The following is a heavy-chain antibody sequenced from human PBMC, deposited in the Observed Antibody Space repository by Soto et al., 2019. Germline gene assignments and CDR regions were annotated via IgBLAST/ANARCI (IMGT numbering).Heavy chain of an antibody. D-gene: IGHD2-15*01. J-gene: IGHJ6*02. CDR1: GDSVSSNSAA. CDR3: ARDQYCSGGRCYSHYYYYGMDV. CDR2: TYYRSKWYN. Sequence: PSQTLSLTCAISGDSVSSNSAAWNWIRQSPSRGLEWLGRTYYRSKWYNDYAVSVKSRITINPDTSKNQFSLQLNSVTPEDTAVYYCARDQYCSGGRCYSHYYYYGMDVWGQGTTVTVS. V-gene: IGHV6-1*01.